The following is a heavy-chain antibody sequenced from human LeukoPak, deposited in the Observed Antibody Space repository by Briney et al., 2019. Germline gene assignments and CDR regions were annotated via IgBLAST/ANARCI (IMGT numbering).Heavy chain of an antibody. CDR3: ARGFGSGNYYYGWFDP. CDR2: IHDSGST. CDR1: GGSISSCDYH. D-gene: IGHD3-10*01. J-gene: IGHJ5*02. V-gene: IGHV4-30-4*01. Sequence: PSETLSLTCTVSGGSISSCDYHWNWIRQPPGKGLEWIGFIHDSGSTLYNPSLKSRIIISRDVSRNQFSLQLTSVTAADTAVYYCARGFGSGNYYYGWFDPWGQGALVTVSS.